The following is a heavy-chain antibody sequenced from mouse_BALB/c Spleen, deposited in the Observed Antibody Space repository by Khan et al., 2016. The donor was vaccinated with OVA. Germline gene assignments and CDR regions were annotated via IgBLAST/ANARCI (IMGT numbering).Heavy chain of an antibody. CDR1: GFAFSSYD. V-gene: IGHV5-12-1*01. J-gene: IGHJ3*01. CDR2: ISSGGGST. D-gene: IGHD3-3*01. CDR3: ARHSGTWFAY. Sequence: EVQLVESGGGLVKPGGSLKLSCAASGFAFSSYDMSWVRQTPEKRLEWVAYISSGGGSTYYPDTVKGRFTISRDHAKNILYLQMSSLKSEDTAMYYCARHSGTWFAYWGQGTLVTVSA.